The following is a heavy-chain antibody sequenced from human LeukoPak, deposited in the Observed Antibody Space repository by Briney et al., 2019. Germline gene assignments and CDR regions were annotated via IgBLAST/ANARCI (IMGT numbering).Heavy chain of an antibody. Sequence: PGGSLRLSCLASGFTFSTYSLSWVRQAPGKGLEWVSALSAGKQVPYYADSVKGRFTISRDNAKNSLYLQMNSLRAEDTAVYYCARERGLDAFDIWGQGTMATVSS. V-gene: IGHV3-21*01. CDR3: ARERGLDAFDI. CDR2: LSAGKQVP. CDR1: GFTFSTYS. J-gene: IGHJ3*02.